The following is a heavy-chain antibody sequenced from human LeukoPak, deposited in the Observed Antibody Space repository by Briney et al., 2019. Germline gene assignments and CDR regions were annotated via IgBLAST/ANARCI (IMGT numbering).Heavy chain of an antibody. CDR1: GFIFSNAW. CDR2: IKAKTDGGTK. D-gene: IGHD2-15*01. J-gene: IGHJ3*02. Sequence: SGGSLRLSCAASGFIFSNAWMHWVRKAPGRGLDWVGPIKAKTDGGTKAYAAPVRGRFTISIYDYKHTLNLQMNSLKTEDTAVYYCTTAGLDYSYIWGQGTMVIVSS. V-gene: IGHV3-15*01. CDR3: TTAGLDYSYI.